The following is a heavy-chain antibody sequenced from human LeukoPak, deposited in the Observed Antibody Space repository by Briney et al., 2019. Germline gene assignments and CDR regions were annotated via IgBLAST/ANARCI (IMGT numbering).Heavy chain of an antibody. V-gene: IGHV3-43*02. J-gene: IGHJ4*02. Sequence: GGSLRLSCAASGFTFHDYAIHWVRQAPGKGLEWVSHINDNGGTTYYADSVKGRFTISRDNSKNSLFLQMKSLTIEDSALYHCARGGGWLIDYWGQGTLVTVSS. CDR1: GFTFHDYA. D-gene: IGHD6-19*01. CDR2: INDNGGTT. CDR3: ARGGGWLIDY.